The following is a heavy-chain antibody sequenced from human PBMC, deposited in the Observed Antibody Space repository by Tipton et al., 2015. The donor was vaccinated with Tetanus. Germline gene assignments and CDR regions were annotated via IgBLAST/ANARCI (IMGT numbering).Heavy chain of an antibody. V-gene: IGHV4-59*01. CDR2: ICSSGSF. Sequence: TLSLTCRVSGGSMTSYYSSWIRQPPGKGMEWIGYICSSGSFNYKPSLRGRVTISVDTSNNQLSLKLTSAIAADTALYYCAGFVMGGWYFDLWGRGALVTVSS. D-gene: IGHD2-21*01. CDR1: GGSMTSYY. J-gene: IGHJ2*01. CDR3: AGFVMGGWYFDL.